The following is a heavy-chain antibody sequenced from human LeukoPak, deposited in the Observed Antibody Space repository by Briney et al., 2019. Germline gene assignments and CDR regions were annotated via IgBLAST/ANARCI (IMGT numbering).Heavy chain of an antibody. CDR1: GYTFTNYW. D-gene: IGHD6-19*01. J-gene: IGHJ3*02. CDR3: ATQIAVAGVGAFDI. Sequence: SGESLKISCKGSGYTFTNYWIGWVRQMPGKGLEWMGIIYPGDSDTRYSPSFQGQVTISADKSISTAYLQWSSLKASDTAMYYCATQIAVAGVGAFDIWGQGTMVTVSS. CDR2: IYPGDSDT. V-gene: IGHV5-51*01.